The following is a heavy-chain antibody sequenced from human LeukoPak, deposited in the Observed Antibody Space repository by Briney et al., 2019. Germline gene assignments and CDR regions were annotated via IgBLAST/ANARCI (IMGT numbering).Heavy chain of an antibody. V-gene: IGHV4-34*01. Sequence: PSETLSLTCAVYGGSFSGYYWSWIRHPPGKGLDWIGEINHSGSTNYNPSLKSRVTISVDTSKNQFSLNLSSVTAADTAVYYCARGPGSYYGYYYYYYMDVWGKGTTVTVSS. J-gene: IGHJ6*03. D-gene: IGHD1-26*01. CDR3: ARGPGSYYGYYYYYYMDV. CDR2: INHSGST. CDR1: GGSFSGYY.